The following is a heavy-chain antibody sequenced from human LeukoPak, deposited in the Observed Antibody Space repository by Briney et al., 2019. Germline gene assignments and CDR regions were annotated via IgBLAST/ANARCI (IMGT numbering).Heavy chain of an antibody. Sequence: ASVKVSCKASGYTFTGYYMHWVRQAPGQGLEWMGWINPNSGGTNYAQKFRGRVTMTRDTSISTAYMELSRLRSDDTAVYYCARANDFWSGYYYYYYMDVWAKGPRSPSP. J-gene: IGHJ6*03. CDR2: INPNSGGT. CDR3: ARANDFWSGYYYYYYMDV. V-gene: IGHV1-2*02. D-gene: IGHD3-3*01. CDR1: GYTFTGYY.